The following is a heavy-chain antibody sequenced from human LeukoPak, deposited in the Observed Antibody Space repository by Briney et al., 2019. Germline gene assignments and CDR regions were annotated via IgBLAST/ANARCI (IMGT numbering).Heavy chain of an antibody. CDR2: INSDGSST. Sequence: GGSLRLSCAASGFTFSSYWMHWVRQAPGKGLVWVSRINSDGSSTSYADSVKGRFTISRDNAKNTLYLQMNSLRAEDTAVYYCAREARASLTYYFDYWGQGTLVTVSS. D-gene: IGHD3-16*01. CDR3: AREARASLTYYFDY. V-gene: IGHV3-74*01. J-gene: IGHJ4*02. CDR1: GFTFSSYW.